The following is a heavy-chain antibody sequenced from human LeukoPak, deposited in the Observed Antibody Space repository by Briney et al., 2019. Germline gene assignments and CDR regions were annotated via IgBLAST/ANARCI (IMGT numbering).Heavy chain of an antibody. CDR3: ARRITIFGVAPGEYYFDY. CDR1: GFTFSSYE. J-gene: IGHJ4*02. V-gene: IGHV3-48*03. CDR2: ISSSGSTI. D-gene: IGHD3-3*01. Sequence: GGSLRLSSAASGFTFSSYEMNWVRQAPGKGLKWVSYISSSGSTIYYADSVKGRFTISRDNAKNSLYLRMNSLRAEDTAVYYCARRITIFGVAPGEYYFDYWGQGTLVTVSS.